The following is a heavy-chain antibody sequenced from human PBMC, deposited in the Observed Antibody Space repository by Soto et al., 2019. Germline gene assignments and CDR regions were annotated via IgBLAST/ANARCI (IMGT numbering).Heavy chain of an antibody. Sequence: QVQLQESGPGLVKPSQTLSLTCTVSGGSISSGGYYWSWIRQHPGKGLEWIGYIYYSGSTYYNPSLKSRVTISVDTSKNQFSLKLSSVTAADTAVYYCARDREWNYYYYMDVWGKGTTVTVSS. D-gene: IGHD3-3*01. J-gene: IGHJ6*03. CDR2: IYYSGST. V-gene: IGHV4-31*03. CDR3: ARDREWNYYYYMDV. CDR1: GGSISSGGYY.